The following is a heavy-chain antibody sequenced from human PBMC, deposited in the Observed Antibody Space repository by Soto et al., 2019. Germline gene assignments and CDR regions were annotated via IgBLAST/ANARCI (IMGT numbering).Heavy chain of an antibody. CDR3: TTSLGTTIFDS. Sequence: EVQLVESGGSLVQPGGSLRLSCAVSGFTFSDHYMDWVRQAPGKGLEWVGRTRNKANSYTTEYAASVKGRFTISRDDSNNSLYLHMNSLKAEDTAVYYCTTSLGTTIFDSWGQGTLVTVSS. V-gene: IGHV3-72*01. J-gene: IGHJ4*02. CDR1: GFTFSDHY. D-gene: IGHD2-21*02. CDR2: TRNKANSYTT.